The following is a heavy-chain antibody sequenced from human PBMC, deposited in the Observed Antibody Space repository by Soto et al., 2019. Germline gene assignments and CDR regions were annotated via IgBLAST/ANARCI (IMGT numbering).Heavy chain of an antibody. Sequence: EGQLLESGGGLVQPGGSLRLSCAASGFTFSDYAMSWVRQGPGKELEWASGISGVGGSTYYPDSVKGRFTISRDNSKNPVYLQMNNLSAGDRAVYFCAKQRVGSSWYRDFDLWGQGTLVTVSS. J-gene: IGHJ4*02. CDR1: GFTFSDYA. D-gene: IGHD6-13*01. CDR2: ISGVGGST. V-gene: IGHV3-23*01. CDR3: AKQRVGSSWYRDFDL.